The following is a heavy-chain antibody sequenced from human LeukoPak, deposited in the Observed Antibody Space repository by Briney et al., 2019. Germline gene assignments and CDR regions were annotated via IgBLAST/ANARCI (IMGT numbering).Heavy chain of an antibody. CDR1: VFTFSDYY. CDR2: ISSSGSTI. J-gene: IGHJ6*02. Sequence: GGVLRLSCAASVFTFSDYYMSWSRQAPGKGLEWVSYISSSGSTIYYADSVKGRFTTSRDNAKKSLYLQMNSLRAEDTAVYYCARETTPVTTLYYYYYGMDVWGPGTTVTVSS. V-gene: IGHV3-11*01. CDR3: ARETTPVTTLYYYYYGMDV. D-gene: IGHD4-11*01.